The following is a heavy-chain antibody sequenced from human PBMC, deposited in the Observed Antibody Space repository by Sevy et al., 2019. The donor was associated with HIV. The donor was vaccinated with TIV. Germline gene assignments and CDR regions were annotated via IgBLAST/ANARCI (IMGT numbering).Heavy chain of an antibody. CDR1: GGSFSADY. CDR3: ARGYDAGPLIY. CDR2: INHSGST. Sequence: SETLCLTCTVYGGSFSADYWTWIRQPPGKGLEWIGEINHSGSTNYNPSLKSRVTISLDTSKNQFSLRLTSVTAADTAVFYCARGYDAGPLIYWGHGTLVTVSS. D-gene: IGHD3-22*01. J-gene: IGHJ4*01. V-gene: IGHV4-34*01.